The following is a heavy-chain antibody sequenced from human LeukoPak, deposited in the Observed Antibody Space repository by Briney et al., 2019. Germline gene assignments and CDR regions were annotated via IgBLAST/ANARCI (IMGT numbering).Heavy chain of an antibody. J-gene: IGHJ4*02. CDR2: IGYNGSNK. CDR1: ELTFVDYA. CDR3: AMGYDSSGYYYYTPLFDY. Sequence: GGPLRPSVPPSELTFVDYAMSGAGQPPAKGLEWWQFIGYNGSNKYYADSVKGRFTISRDNSKNTLYLQMNSLRAEDTAVYYCAMGYDSSGYYYYTPLFDYWGQGTLVTVSS. V-gene: IGHV3-30*02. D-gene: IGHD3-22*01.